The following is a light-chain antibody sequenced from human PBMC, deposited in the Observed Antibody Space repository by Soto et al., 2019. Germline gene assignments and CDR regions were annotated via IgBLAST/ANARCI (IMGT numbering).Light chain of an antibody. V-gene: IGKV1-5*03. CDR3: QHYNSYSEA. Sequence: DIQFTPAPSPLSGFVGGGVPLTCPASQTISSWLAWYQQKPGKAPKLLIYKASTLKSGVPSRFSGSGSGTEFTLTISSLQPDDFATYYCQHYNSYSEAFGQGTKVDI. J-gene: IGKJ1*01. CDR1: QTISSW. CDR2: KAS.